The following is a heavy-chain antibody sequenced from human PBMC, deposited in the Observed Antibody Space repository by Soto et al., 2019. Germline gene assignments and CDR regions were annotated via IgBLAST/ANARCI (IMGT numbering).Heavy chain of an antibody. CDR3: SREVQVHTPAFIY. J-gene: IGHJ4*02. Sequence: QVQLVQSGAEMKKPGSSVKVSCQSSGGTFNTYAMNWVRQAPGQGPEWMGDISPMFGAANYAPKFQGRVTINADEYPDTSYLQFDSLTSEDTAIYFCSREVQVHTPAFIYWGQGTLVTVSS. V-gene: IGHV1-69*19. CDR1: GGTFNTYA. D-gene: IGHD3-10*01. CDR2: ISPMFGAA.